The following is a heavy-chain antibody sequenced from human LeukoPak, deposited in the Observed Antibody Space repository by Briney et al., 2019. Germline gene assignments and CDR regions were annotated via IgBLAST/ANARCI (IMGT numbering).Heavy chain of an antibody. V-gene: IGHV4-4*07. Sequence: PSETLSLTCTVSGGSISSYYWSWIRQPAGKGLEWIGRIYTSGSTYYNPSLKSRVTISVDTSKNQFSLKLSSVTAADTAVYYCARQYYYDSSGAGGFDYWGQGTLVTVSS. CDR3: ARQYYYDSSGAGGFDY. CDR2: IYTSGST. J-gene: IGHJ4*02. CDR1: GGSISSYY. D-gene: IGHD3-22*01.